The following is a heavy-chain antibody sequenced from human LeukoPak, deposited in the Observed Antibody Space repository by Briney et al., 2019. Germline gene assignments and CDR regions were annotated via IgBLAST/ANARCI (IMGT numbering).Heavy chain of an antibody. V-gene: IGHV3-23*01. Sequence: GGSLRLSCAASGFSFSTYAMSWVRQAPGKGLEWVSGVNGNGGSTSYADSVKGRFTIFRDNSKNTVYLQMNSLRAEDTAVYYCAKGPYGPGAFDIWGQGTMVTVSS. D-gene: IGHD3-10*01. CDR2: VNGNGGST. J-gene: IGHJ3*02. CDR1: GFSFSTYA. CDR3: AKGPYGPGAFDI.